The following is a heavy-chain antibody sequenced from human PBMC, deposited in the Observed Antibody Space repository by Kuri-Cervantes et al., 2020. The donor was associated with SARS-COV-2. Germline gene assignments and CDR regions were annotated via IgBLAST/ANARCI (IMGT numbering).Heavy chain of an antibody. Sequence: SETLSLTCAVYGGSFSGYYWSWIRQPPGKGLEWIGEVNHSGSTNYNPSLKSRVTISVDTSKNQFSLKLSSVTAADTAVYYCARGLGSGYYYGSFDYWGQGTPVTVSS. CDR2: VNHSGST. J-gene: IGHJ4*02. CDR3: ARGLGSGYYYGSFDY. CDR1: GGSFSGYY. V-gene: IGHV4-34*01. D-gene: IGHD3-22*01.